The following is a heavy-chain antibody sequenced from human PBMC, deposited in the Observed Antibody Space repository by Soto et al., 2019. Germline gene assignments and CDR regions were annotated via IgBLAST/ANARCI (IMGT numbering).Heavy chain of an antibody. CDR1: GYTFTSYA. D-gene: IGHD3-9*01. J-gene: IGHJ4*02. CDR2: INAGNGNT. V-gene: IGHV1-3*05. Sequence: QVQLVQSGAEEKKPGASVKVSCKASGYTFTSYAMHWVRQAPGQRLEWMGWINAGNGNTKYSQKFQGRVTITRDTSASTADMELSSLRSEDTAVYYCARGRLRYFDWLDYYFDYWGQGTLVTVSS. CDR3: ARGRLRYFDWLDYYFDY.